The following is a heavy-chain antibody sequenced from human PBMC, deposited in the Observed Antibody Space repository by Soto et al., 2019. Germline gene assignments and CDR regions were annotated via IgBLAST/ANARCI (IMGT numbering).Heavy chain of an antibody. CDR2: ISGSGANT. Sequence: EVQLLESGGGLVQPGGSLRLSCAASGFTFSSYVMSWVRQAPGKGLEWVSLISGSGANTYYADSVKGRFTVSRDNSKSTRYLQMDSLSAEDTAIYYCAKGVRAAAGNNWFDPWGQGTLVTVSS. CDR1: GFTFSSYV. D-gene: IGHD6-13*01. V-gene: IGHV3-23*01. J-gene: IGHJ5*02. CDR3: AKGVRAAAGNNWFDP.